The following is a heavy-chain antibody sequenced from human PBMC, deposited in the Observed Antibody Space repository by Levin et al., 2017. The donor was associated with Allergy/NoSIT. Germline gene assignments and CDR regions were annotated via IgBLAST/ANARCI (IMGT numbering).Heavy chain of an antibody. CDR3: ARAPTGGPFDF. D-gene: IGHD1-14*01. CDR2: IFWDDHK. J-gene: IGHJ5*01. Sequence: KWSGPTLVKPTQTLTLTCTFSGFSLSTTGVGVGWIRQPPGKALEWLALIFWDDHKRYSPSLKSRLTVTKDTSKNQVVLTMTNINPVDTATYYCARAPTGGPFDFWGQGTLVTVSS. CDR1: GFSLSTTGVG. V-gene: IGHV2-5*02.